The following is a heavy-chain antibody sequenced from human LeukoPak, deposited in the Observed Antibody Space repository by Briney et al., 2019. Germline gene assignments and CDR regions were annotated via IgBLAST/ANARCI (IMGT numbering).Heavy chain of an antibody. CDR3: ARHGRITMVRGVITKFDY. V-gene: IGHV4-34*01. D-gene: IGHD3-10*01. J-gene: IGHJ4*02. CDR1: GGSFSGYY. Sequence: SETLSLTCAVYGGSFSGYYWSWIRQPPGKGLEWIGEINHSGSTNYNPSLKSRVTISVDTSKNQFSLKLSSVTAADTAVYYCARHGRITMVRGVITKFDYWGQGTLVTASS. CDR2: INHSGST.